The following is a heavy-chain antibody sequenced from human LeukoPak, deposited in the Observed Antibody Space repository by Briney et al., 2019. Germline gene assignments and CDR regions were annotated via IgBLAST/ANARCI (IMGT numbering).Heavy chain of an antibody. CDR1: GFTFGAYA. CDR3: SRDLSYYYDSSGAFDI. J-gene: IGHJ3*02. D-gene: IGHD3-22*01. Sequence: GGSVRLXCTGSGFTFGAYAMSWLRQAPGKGLEWVGFIRNKAYGGTTEYAESVKGRFSISRDDSNNIAYLQMNSLKTEDTAVYYCSRDLSYYYDSSGAFDIWGQGKMVTVSS. V-gene: IGHV3-49*03. CDR2: IRNKAYGGTT.